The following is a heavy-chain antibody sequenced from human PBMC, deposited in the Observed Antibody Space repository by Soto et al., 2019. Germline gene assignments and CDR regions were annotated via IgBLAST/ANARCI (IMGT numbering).Heavy chain of an antibody. V-gene: IGHV1-18*04. CDR2: ISAYNGNT. D-gene: IGHD6-19*01. CDR3: ARDLAVAGTGGNWFDP. Sequence: ASVKVSCKASGYTFTSYGISWVRHAPGQGLEWMGWISAYNGNTNYAQKLQGRVTMTTDTSTSTAYMELGSLRSDDTAVYYCARDLAVAGTGGNWFDPWGQGTLVTVSS. CDR1: GYTFTSYG. J-gene: IGHJ5*02.